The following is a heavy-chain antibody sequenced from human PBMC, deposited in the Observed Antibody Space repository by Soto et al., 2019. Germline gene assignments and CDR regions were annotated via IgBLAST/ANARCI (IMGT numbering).Heavy chain of an antibody. CDR1: GFTFSSYA. D-gene: IGHD3-3*01. CDR3: ARDFGHGMDV. CDR2: ISYDGSNK. V-gene: IGHV3-30-3*01. Sequence: GGSLRLSCAASGFTFSSYAMHWVRQAPGKGLEWVAVISYDGSNKYYADSVKGRFTISRDNSKNTLYLQMNSLRAEDTAVYYCARDFGHGMDVWGQGTTVTVSS. J-gene: IGHJ6*02.